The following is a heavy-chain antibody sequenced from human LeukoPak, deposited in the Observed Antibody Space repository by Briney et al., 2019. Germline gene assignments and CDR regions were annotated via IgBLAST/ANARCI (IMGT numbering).Heavy chain of an antibody. Sequence: GASVKVSCKASGYTFTGYYMHWARQAPGQGLEWMGWINPNSGGTNYAQKFQGRVTMTRDTSISTAYMELSRLRSDDTTVYYCARDRSGWEIDYWGQGTLVTVSS. CDR1: GYTFTGYY. V-gene: IGHV1-2*02. J-gene: IGHJ4*02. D-gene: IGHD6-19*01. CDR2: INPNSGGT. CDR3: ARDRSGWEIDY.